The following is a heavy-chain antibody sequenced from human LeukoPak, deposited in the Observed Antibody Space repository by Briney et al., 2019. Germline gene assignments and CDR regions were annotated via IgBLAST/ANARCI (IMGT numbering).Heavy chain of an antibody. Sequence: ASVKVSCKASGYTFTSYDINWVRQATGQGLEWMGWMNPNSGNTGYAQKFQGRVTMTRNTSISTAYMELSSLRSEDTAVYYCATAVVVAATRVDYWGQEPWSPSPQ. CDR1: GYTFTSYD. V-gene: IGHV1-8*01. J-gene: IGHJ4*01. CDR2: MNPNSGNT. D-gene: IGHD2-15*01. CDR3: ATAVVVAATRVDY.